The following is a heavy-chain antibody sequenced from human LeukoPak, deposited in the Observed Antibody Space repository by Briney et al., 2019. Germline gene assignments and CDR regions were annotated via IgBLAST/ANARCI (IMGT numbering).Heavy chain of an antibody. CDR2: ISAYNGNT. Sequence: GASVKVSCKASGYTFTSYGISWVRQAPGQGLEWMGWISAYNGNTNYAQKLQGRVTMTTDTSTSTAYMELRSLRPDDTAVYYCARVPHYGDYGRKDYWGQGTLVTVSS. D-gene: IGHD4-17*01. J-gene: IGHJ4*02. CDR3: ARVPHYGDYGRKDY. CDR1: GYTFTSYG. V-gene: IGHV1-18*01.